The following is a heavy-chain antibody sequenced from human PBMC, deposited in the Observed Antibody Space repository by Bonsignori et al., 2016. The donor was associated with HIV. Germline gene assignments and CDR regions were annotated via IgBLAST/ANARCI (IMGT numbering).Heavy chain of an antibody. Sequence: QVQLQESGPGLVKPSETLSLTCAVSGYSISSGYYWGWIRQPPGKGLEWIGSIYHSGSTYYNPSLKSRVTISVDTSKNQFSLKLSSVTAADTAVYYCARVGRQLLNLYYYYGMDVWDQGP. V-gene: IGHV4-38-2*01. CDR2: IYHSGST. D-gene: IGHD2-2*02. J-gene: IGHJ6*02. CDR3: ARVGRQLLNLYYYYGMDV. CDR1: GYSISSGYY.